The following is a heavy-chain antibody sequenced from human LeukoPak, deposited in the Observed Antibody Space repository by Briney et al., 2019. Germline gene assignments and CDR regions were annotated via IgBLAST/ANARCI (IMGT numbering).Heavy chain of an antibody. CDR1: GFTFSSYA. CDR3: ARVNEQQLAVDYFDY. CDR2: ISYDGSNK. Sequence: GGSLRLSCAASGFTFSSYAMHWVRQAPGKGLEWVAVISYDGSNKYYADSVKGRFTISRDNSKNTLYLQMNSLRAGDTAVYYCARVNEQQLAVDYFDYWGQGTLVTVSS. J-gene: IGHJ4*02. V-gene: IGHV3-30-3*01. D-gene: IGHD6-6*01.